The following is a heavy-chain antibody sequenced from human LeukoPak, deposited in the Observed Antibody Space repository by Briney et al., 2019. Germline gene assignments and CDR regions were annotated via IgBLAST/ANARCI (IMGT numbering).Heavy chain of an antibody. Sequence: PGGSLRLSCAASGFAFSSYAMHWVRQAPGKGLEWVAVISYDGSNKYYADSVKGRFTISRDNSKNTLYLQMNSLRAEDTAVYYCAKGSATTPFDYWGQGTLVTVSS. CDR1: GFAFSSYA. CDR2: ISYDGSNK. V-gene: IGHV3-30-3*01. CDR3: AKGSATTPFDY. D-gene: IGHD1-26*01. J-gene: IGHJ4*02.